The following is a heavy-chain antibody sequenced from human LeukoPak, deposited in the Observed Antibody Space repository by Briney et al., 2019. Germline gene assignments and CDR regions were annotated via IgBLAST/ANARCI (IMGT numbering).Heavy chain of an antibody. D-gene: IGHD3-16*02. CDR3: AREGAGNVWGSYRKNYYYYYMDV. CDR1: GDSVSSNSAA. V-gene: IGHV6-1*01. CDR2: TYYRSKWYN. Sequence: SQTLSLTCAISGDSVSSNSAAWNWIRQSPSRGLEWLGRTYYRSKWYNDYAVSVKSRITINPDTSKNQFSLQLNSVTPEDTAVYYCAREGAGNVWGSYRKNYYYYYMDVWGKGTTVTVSS. J-gene: IGHJ6*03.